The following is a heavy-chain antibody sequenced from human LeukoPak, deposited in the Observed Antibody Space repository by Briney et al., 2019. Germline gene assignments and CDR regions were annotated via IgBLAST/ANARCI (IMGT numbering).Heavy chain of an antibody. CDR1: GGSFSGYY. CDR3: ARGDSAAASFDY. J-gene: IGHJ4*02. CDR2: INHSGST. D-gene: IGHD2-2*01. Sequence: SETLSLTCAVYGGSFSGYYWSWIRQPPGKGLEWIGEINHSGSTNYNPSLKSRVTISVDTSKNQFSPKLSSVTAADTAVYYCARGDSAAASFDYWGQGTLVTVSS. V-gene: IGHV4-34*01.